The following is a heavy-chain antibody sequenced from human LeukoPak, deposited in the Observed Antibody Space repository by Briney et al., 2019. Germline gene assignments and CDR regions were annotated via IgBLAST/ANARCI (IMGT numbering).Heavy chain of an antibody. J-gene: IGHJ4*02. CDR3: ARAPRADFWSGYYFDY. CDR2: ISSSSSYI. CDR1: GFTFSSYS. Sequence: GGSLRLSCAASGFTFSSYSVNWVRQAPGKGLEWVSSISSSSSYIYYADSVKGRFSISRDNAKNSLYLQMNSLRAEDTAVYYCARAPRADFWSGYYFDYWGQGTLVTVSS. D-gene: IGHD3-3*01. V-gene: IGHV3-21*01.